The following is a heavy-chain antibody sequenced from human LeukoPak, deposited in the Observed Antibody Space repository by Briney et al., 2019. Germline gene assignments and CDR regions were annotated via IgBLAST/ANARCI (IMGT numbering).Heavy chain of an antibody. CDR2: INHSGST. D-gene: IGHD3-3*01. Sequence: PSETLSLTCAVYGGSFSGYYWSWIRQPPGKGLEWIGEINHSGSTNYNPSLKSRVTISVDTSKNQFSLKLGSVTAADMAVYYCALGPYDFWSGYTPHGYMDVWGKGTTVTVSS. CDR1: GGSFSGYY. V-gene: IGHV4-34*01. J-gene: IGHJ6*03. CDR3: ALGPYDFWSGYTPHGYMDV.